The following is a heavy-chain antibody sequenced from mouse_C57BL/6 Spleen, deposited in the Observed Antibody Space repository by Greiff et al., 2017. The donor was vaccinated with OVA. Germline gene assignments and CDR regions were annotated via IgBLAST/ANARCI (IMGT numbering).Heavy chain of an antibody. V-gene: IGHV1-61*01. Sequence: VQLQQPGAELVRPGSSVKLSCKASGYTFTSYWMDWVKQRPGQGLEWIGNIYPSDSETHYNQKFKDKATLTVDKSSSTAYMQLSGLTSEDSAVYYCARAVKYFDYWGQGTTLTVSS. J-gene: IGHJ2*01. CDR1: GYTFTSYW. CDR2: IYPSDSET. D-gene: IGHD2-2*01. CDR3: ARAVKYFDY.